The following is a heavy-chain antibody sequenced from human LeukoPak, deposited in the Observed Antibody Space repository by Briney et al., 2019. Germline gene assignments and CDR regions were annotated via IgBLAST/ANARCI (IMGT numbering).Heavy chain of an antibody. CDR2: IDKTGNPM. Sequence: GGSLRLSCAASGFTFSDYYMSWIRQAPGEGLEWLSYIDKTGNPMNYADSVKGRFTISRDNAKNSLFLQLNNLRAEDTAVYYCARDHSGWSGDYWGQGTLVTISS. V-gene: IGHV3-11*04. J-gene: IGHJ4*02. D-gene: IGHD6-19*01. CDR1: GFTFSDYY. CDR3: ARDHSGWSGDY.